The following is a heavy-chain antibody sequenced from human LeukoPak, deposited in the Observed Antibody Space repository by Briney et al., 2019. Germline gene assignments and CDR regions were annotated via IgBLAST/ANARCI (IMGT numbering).Heavy chain of an antibody. V-gene: IGHV1-46*01. J-gene: IGHJ4*02. D-gene: IGHD6-13*01. CDR3: ARDSSSWPFDY. CDR2: ITPSGGST. CDR1: GYTFTSYY. Sequence: ASVKVSCKASGYTFTSYYMRWVRQAPGQGLEWMGIITPSGGSTSYAQKFQGRVTMTRDMSTSTVYMELSSLRSEDTAVCYCARDSSSWPFDYWGQGTLVTVSS.